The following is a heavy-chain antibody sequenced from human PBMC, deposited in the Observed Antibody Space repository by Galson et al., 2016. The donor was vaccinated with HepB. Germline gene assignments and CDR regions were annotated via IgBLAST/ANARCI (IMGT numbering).Heavy chain of an antibody. CDR3: ARDHRRWNYDPDTFDM. V-gene: IGHV3-11*01. CDR2: ISSTGTTT. CDR1: GFIFSKFY. Sequence: SLRLSCAASGFIFSKFYMAWIRQAPGKGLEWVSQISSTGTTTHSADSVKGRFTISRDNTKNSLYLQMNSLRAEDTAVYYCARDHRRWNYDPDTFDMWGQGTMVTVSS. D-gene: IGHD1-7*01. J-gene: IGHJ3*02.